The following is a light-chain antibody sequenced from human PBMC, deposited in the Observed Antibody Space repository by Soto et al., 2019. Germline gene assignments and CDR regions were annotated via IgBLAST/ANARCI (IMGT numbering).Light chain of an antibody. Sequence: EIVMTQSPATLSVSPGERATLSCRASQSVSSNLAWYQQKPGQAPRLLIYGASTRATGIPARFSGSRSGTEFTLTISSLQSEDLAVYYCQQYNNWPQGTFGQGTKVAIK. CDR2: GAS. J-gene: IGKJ1*01. CDR3: QQYNNWPQGT. V-gene: IGKV3-15*01. CDR1: QSVSSN.